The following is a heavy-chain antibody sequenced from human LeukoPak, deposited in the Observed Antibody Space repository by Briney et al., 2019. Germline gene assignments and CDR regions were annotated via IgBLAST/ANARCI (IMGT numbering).Heavy chain of an antibody. CDR1: AYTFTNYV. CDR3: AREGEVIVTDNLFY. V-gene: IGHV1-46*01. D-gene: IGHD2-21*01. J-gene: IGHJ4*02. Sequence: ASVKVSCKASAYTFTNYVISWVRQAPGQGLEWMGIINPSGGSTTYAQMFQGRVTMTRDTSTRTVYMELSSLRSEDTAAYYCAREGEVIVTDNLFYWGQGTLVTVSS. CDR2: INPSGGST.